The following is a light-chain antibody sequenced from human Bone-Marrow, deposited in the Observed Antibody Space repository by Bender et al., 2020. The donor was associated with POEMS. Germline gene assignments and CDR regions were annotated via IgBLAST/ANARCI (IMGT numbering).Light chain of an antibody. V-gene: IGLV2-14*03. CDR3: QSYASSNLV. Sequence: QSALTQPASVSGSPGESITISCTGTSSDVGGYNYVSWYQQHPGKAPKLLIYDVSDRPSGVSNRFSGSKSGNTASLTISGLQPEDEADYYCQSYASSNLVFGTGTKVTVL. CDR1: SSDVGGYNY. CDR2: DVS. J-gene: IGLJ1*01.